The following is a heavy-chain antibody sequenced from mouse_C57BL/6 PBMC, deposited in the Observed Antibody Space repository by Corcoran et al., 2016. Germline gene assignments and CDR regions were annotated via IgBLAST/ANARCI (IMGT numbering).Heavy chain of an antibody. Sequence: EVQLQQSGPELVKPGASVKISCKASGYTFTDYYMNWVKQSHGKSLEWIGDINPNNGGTSYNQKFKGKATLTVDKSSSTAYMELRSLTSEDSAVYYCASRYYYGSSDYFDYWGQGTTLTVSS. V-gene: IGHV1-26*01. CDR2: INPNNGGT. J-gene: IGHJ2*01. D-gene: IGHD1-1*01. CDR1: GYTFTDYY. CDR3: ASRYYYGSSDYFDY.